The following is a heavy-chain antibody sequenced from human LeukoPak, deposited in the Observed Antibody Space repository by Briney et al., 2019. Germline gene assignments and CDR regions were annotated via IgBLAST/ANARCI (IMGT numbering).Heavy chain of an antibody. D-gene: IGHD2-15*01. J-gene: IGHJ4*02. V-gene: IGHV3-48*04. Sequence: GGSLRLSCAASGFTFSSYSMNWVRQAPGKGLEWVSYISSSSSTIYYADSVKGRFTISRDNAKNSLYLQMNSLRAEDTAVYYCARGYCSGGSCYRGLLGYWGQGTLVTVSS. CDR2: ISSSSSTI. CDR3: ARGYCSGGSCYRGLLGY. CDR1: GFTFSSYS.